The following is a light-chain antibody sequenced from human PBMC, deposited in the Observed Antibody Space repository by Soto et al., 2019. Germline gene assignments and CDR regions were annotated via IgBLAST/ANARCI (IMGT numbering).Light chain of an antibody. CDR3: QVWDRNSHHRL. Sequence: SYELTQPPSVSVAPGQTASITCGGNTIGSETVHWYQQKPGQAPVLVVYDDSDRPSGIPERFSGSNSGNTATLTITRVEAGDEADYYCQVWDRNSHHRLFGGGTKVTVL. CDR2: DDS. CDR1: TIGSET. V-gene: IGLV3-21*02. J-gene: IGLJ3*02.